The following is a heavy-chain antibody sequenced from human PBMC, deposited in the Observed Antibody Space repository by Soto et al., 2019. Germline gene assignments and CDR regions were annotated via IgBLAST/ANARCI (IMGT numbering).Heavy chain of an antibody. CDR1: GYTFTRYG. CDR2: ISADNGNT. CDR3: ARAPYNWNAVGNPISDYYYGMDV. D-gene: IGHD1-20*01. V-gene: IGHV1-18*04. Sequence: QVQLVQSGAEVKKPGASVKVSCKASGYTFTRYGICWVRQAPGQGLEWMGWISADNGNTNYAQKLQGRVTMTTDTSTSTAYMDLRSLRSDDTAVYYCARAPYNWNAVGNPISDYYYGMDVWGQGTTVTVSS. J-gene: IGHJ6*02.